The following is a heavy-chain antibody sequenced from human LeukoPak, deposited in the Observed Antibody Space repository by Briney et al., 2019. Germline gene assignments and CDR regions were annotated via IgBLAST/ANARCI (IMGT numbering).Heavy chain of an antibody. Sequence: SQTLSLTCAVSGRSISSGGYSWSWIRQPPGKGLEWIGYIYHSGSTYYNPSLKSRVTISVDRSKNQFSLKLSSVTAADTAVYYCAREEWELHWFDPWGQGTLVTVSS. D-gene: IGHD1-26*01. J-gene: IGHJ5*02. CDR1: GRSISSGGYS. CDR3: AREEWELHWFDP. V-gene: IGHV4-30-2*01. CDR2: IYHSGST.